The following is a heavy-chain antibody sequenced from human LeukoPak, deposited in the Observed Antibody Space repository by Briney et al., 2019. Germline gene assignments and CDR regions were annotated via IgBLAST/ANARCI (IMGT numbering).Heavy chain of an antibody. D-gene: IGHD1-26*01. V-gene: IGHV4-39*07. CDR2: IYDSGST. CDR1: GGSIRSSYYY. J-gene: IGHJ4*02. Sequence: SETLSLTCTVSGGSIRSSYYYWGWIRQPPGKGLEWIGSIYDSGSTYYNPSLKSRVTISVDKSKNQFSLKLSSVTAADTAVYYCARVSSGATTVDYWGQGTLVTVSS. CDR3: ARVSSGATTVDY.